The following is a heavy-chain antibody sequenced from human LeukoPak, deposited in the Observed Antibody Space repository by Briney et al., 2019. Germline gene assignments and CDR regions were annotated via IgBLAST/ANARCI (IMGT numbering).Heavy chain of an antibody. V-gene: IGHV3-9*01. CDR1: EFTFDNYA. Sequence: GGSLRLSCAASEFTFDNYAMHWVRHPPGQGLEWVAGISSSGATMVYSDSVRGRFTISRDNAKNSLYLQMNSLRVEDTAVYYCARDAAYGYDRFDYWGQGTQVTVSS. D-gene: IGHD5-18*01. CDR2: ISSSGATM. J-gene: IGHJ4*02. CDR3: ARDAAYGYDRFDY.